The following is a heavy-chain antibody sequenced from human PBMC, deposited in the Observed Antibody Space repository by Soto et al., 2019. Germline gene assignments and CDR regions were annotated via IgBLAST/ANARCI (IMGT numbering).Heavy chain of an antibody. CDR1: GGSISSGDYY. CDR2: IYYSGST. CDR3: ARDYGSGSYYDRWADY. V-gene: IGHV4-30-4*01. D-gene: IGHD3-10*01. Sequence: PSETLSLTCTVSGGSISSGDYYWSWIRQPPGKSLEWIGYIYYSGSTYYNPSLKSRVTISVDTSKNQFSLKLSSVTAADTAVYYCARDYGSGSYYDRWADYWGQGTLVTVSS. J-gene: IGHJ4*02.